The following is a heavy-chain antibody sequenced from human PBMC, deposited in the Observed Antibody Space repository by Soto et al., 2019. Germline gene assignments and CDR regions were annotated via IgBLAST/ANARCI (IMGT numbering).Heavy chain of an antibody. CDR1: GFTFSSYA. CDR2: ISYDGSNK. CDR3: ARESRAYCGGDCYYIYFDY. J-gene: IGHJ4*02. V-gene: IGHV3-30-3*01. Sequence: QVQLVESGGGVVQPGRSVRLSCAASGFTFSSYAMHWVRQAPDKGLEWVAVISYDGSNKYYADSVKGRFTISRDNSKNTLYLQMNSLRAEDTAVYYCARESRAYCGGDCYYIYFDYWGLGTLVTVSS. D-gene: IGHD2-21*02.